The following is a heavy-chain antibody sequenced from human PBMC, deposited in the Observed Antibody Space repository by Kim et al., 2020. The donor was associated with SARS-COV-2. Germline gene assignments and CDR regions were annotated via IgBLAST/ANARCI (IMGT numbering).Heavy chain of an antibody. V-gene: IGHV3-7*03. CDR3: ATGGWTTFDY. J-gene: IGHJ4*02. CDR2: DK. D-gene: IGHD3-22*01. Sequence: DKYSVYSLRGRFTITRDNAKNSLFLQMNSLGAEDTAVYYCATGGWTTFDYWGQGTLVIVSS.